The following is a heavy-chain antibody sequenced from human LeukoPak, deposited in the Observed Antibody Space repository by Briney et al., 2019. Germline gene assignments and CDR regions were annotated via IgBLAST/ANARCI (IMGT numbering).Heavy chain of an antibody. D-gene: IGHD1-26*01. CDR3: AKEDSGNYYDPGAFDI. V-gene: IGHV4-59*01. Sequence: SETLSLTCTVSGDSIDSYYWSWIRQSPGKGLEWIGYIYYSGSTNYNPSLKSRVTIVVDTSKNQFSLKLRSVTAADTAVYYCAKEDSGNYYDPGAFDIWGQGTMVTVSS. J-gene: IGHJ3*02. CDR2: IYYSGST. CDR1: GDSIDSYY.